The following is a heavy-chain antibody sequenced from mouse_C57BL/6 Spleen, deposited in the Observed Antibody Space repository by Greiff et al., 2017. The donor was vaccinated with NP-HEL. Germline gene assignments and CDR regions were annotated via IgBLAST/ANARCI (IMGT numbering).Heavy chain of an antibody. V-gene: IGHV5-6*01. D-gene: IGHD1-1*02. CDR3: ARHGGTGDYVDY. Sequence: EVQGVESGGDLVKPGGSLKLSCAASGFTFSSYGMSWVRQTPDKRLEWVATISSSGSYTYYPDSVKGRVTISRDNAKNTLYMQMSSLKSEDTAMYYCARHGGTGDYVDYWGQGTTVTVSS. J-gene: IGHJ2*01. CDR1: GFTFSSYG. CDR2: ISSSGSYT.